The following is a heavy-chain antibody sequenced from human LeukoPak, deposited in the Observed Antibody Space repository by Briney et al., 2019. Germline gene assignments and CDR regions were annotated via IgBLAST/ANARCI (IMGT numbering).Heavy chain of an antibody. J-gene: IGHJ4*02. D-gene: IGHD6-13*01. CDR1: GFSLSTSGMC. V-gene: IGHV2-70*11. Sequence: ESGPTLVNPTQTLTLTCTFSGFSLSTSGMCVSWICQPQGKALEWLARIDWDDDKYYSTSLKTRLTISKDTSKNQVVLTMTNMDPVDTATYYCARILIAAAGTIPLDYWGQGTLVTVSS. CDR3: ARILIAAAGTIPLDY. CDR2: IDWDDDK.